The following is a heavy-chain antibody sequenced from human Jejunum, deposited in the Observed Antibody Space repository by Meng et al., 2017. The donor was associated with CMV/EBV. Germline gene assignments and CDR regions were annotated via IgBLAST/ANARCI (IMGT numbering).Heavy chain of an antibody. D-gene: IGHD1-26*01. V-gene: IGHV1-69*04. J-gene: IGHJ4*02. CDR1: GSTFSNSA. CDR2: IIPVVDKT. Sequence: SCKAAGSTFSNSATSWVRQAPGQGLEWLGNIIPVVDKTNYAQKFQGRVTITADRSTNTAYMELSSLRSDDTAVYYCAGGLGGTIDYWGQGTLVTVSS. CDR3: AGGLGGTIDY.